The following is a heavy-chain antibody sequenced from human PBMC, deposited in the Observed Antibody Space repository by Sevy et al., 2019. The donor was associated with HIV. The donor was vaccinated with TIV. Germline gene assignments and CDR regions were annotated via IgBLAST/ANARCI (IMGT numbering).Heavy chain of an antibody. Sequence: GESLKISCAASGFTFSDYYMSWIRQAPGKGLEWVSYISSSGSTIYDADSVKGRFTISRDNAKNSLYLQMNSLRAEDTAVYYCARGRGIAARLNGYYGMDVWGQGTTVTVSS. CDR1: GFTFSDYY. CDR3: ARGRGIAARLNGYYGMDV. D-gene: IGHD6-6*01. CDR2: ISSSGSTI. J-gene: IGHJ6*02. V-gene: IGHV3-11*01.